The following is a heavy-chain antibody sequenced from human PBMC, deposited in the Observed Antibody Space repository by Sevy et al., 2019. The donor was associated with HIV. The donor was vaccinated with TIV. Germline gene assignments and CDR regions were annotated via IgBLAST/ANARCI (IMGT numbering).Heavy chain of an antibody. Sequence: GGSLRLSCAASGFTFSSYWMSWVRQAPGKGLEWVANIKQDGSEKYYVDSVKGRFTISRDNAKNALSLQMNSLRAEDTAVYYCAGLNWGYDFWSGYSSGGAFDIWGQGTMVTVSS. CDR3: AGLNWGYDFWSGYSSGGAFDI. CDR2: IKQDGSEK. V-gene: IGHV3-7*01. CDR1: GFTFSSYW. J-gene: IGHJ3*02. D-gene: IGHD3-3*01.